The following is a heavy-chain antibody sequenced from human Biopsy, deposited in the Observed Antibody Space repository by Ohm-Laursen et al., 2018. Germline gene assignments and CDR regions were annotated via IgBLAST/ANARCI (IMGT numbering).Heavy chain of an antibody. CDR1: GYTFTGYH. Sequence: AASVKVSCKASGYTFTGYHVHWVRQAPGQGLEWMGWINAKTGDTNYAQKFQGRVTMTGDTSISTAYVDLSSLRSDDTAVYYCTRGGYYYDSLAYYYWFDPWGQGTLVTVSS. J-gene: IGHJ5*02. D-gene: IGHD3-22*01. V-gene: IGHV1-2*02. CDR3: TRGGYYYDSLAYYYWFDP. CDR2: INAKTGDT.